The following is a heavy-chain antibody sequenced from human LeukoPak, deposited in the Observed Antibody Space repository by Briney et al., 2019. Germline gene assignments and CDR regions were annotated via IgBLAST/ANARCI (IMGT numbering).Heavy chain of an antibody. CDR2: ISSGSSYI. CDR1: GFSFNTYN. J-gene: IGHJ4*02. D-gene: IGHD2-2*01. V-gene: IGHV3-21*01. Sequence: SGGSLRLTCAASGFSFNTYNMNWVRQAPGKGLEWVSYISSGSSYIYYADSVKGRFTISRDNAKNSLYLQMNSLRAEDTAVYYCARDSDEVVRAPILGPLNFDSWGQGTLVTVSS. CDR3: ARDSDEVVRAPILGPLNFDS.